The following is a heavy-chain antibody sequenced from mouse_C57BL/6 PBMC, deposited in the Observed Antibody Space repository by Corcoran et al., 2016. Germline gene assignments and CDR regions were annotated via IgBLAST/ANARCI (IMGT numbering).Heavy chain of an antibody. J-gene: IGHJ1*03. Sequence: QVQLQQSGPELVKPGASVKISCKASGYSFTSYYIHWVKQRPGQGLEWSGWIYPGSGNTKYNEKFKGKATLTADTSSSTAYMQLSSLTSEDSAVYYCARGGYSKDWYFDVWGTGTTVTVSS. CDR3: ARGGYSKDWYFDV. CDR2: IYPGSGNT. CDR1: GYSFTSYY. D-gene: IGHD2-5*01. V-gene: IGHV1-66*01.